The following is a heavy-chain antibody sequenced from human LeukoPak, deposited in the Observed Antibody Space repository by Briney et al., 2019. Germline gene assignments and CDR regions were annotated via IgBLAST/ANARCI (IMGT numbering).Heavy chain of an antibody. Sequence: PGGSLRLSCEVSGFTFTTSVMHWVRQAPGKGLEYVAGIGDNGIDTRYGNSVEGRFTISRDNSKNSLYLQMDSLRDEDMAVYYCAREGHSSGHCGAFDIWGQGTMVTVSS. V-gene: IGHV3-64*01. J-gene: IGHJ3*02. CDR2: IGDNGIDT. CDR1: GFTFTTSV. CDR3: AREGHSSGHCGAFDI. D-gene: IGHD3-22*01.